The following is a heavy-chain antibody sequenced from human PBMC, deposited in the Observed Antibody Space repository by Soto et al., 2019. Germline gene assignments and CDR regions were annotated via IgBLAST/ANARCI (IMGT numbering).Heavy chain of an antibody. CDR3: AREWRWGMDV. Sequence: SETLSLTCTVSGGSISSYYWSWIRQPPGKGLEWIGYIYYSGSTNYNPSLKSRVTISVDTSKSQFSLKLSSVTAADTAVYYCAREWRWGMDVWGQGTTVTVSS. V-gene: IGHV4-59*01. D-gene: IGHD2-15*01. CDR2: IYYSGST. J-gene: IGHJ6*02. CDR1: GGSISSYY.